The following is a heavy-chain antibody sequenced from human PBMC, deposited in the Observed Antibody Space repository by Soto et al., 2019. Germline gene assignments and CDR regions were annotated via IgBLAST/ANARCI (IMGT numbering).Heavy chain of an antibody. CDR3: ARAARGYVYPNSENYFYGMDV. Sequence: QVQLQESGPGLVKPSGTLSLTCAVSGGSISSSHWWSWVRQSPGKGLEWIGEIYHTGSFDYNPSLKSRVTTSVDKSKNQFYLRLISVTAADTAVYYCARAARGYVYPNSENYFYGMDVWGRGTTVTVSS. D-gene: IGHD2-8*01. V-gene: IGHV4-4*02. J-gene: IGHJ6*02. CDR2: IYHTGSF. CDR1: GGSISSSHW.